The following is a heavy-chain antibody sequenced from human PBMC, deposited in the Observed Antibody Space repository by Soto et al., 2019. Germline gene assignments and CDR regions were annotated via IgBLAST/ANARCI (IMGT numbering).Heavy chain of an antibody. J-gene: IGHJ4*02. D-gene: IGHD6-19*01. V-gene: IGHV1-69*06. CDR2: IIPIFGKA. CDR3: ARESSGWQRNFDY. Sequence: SVKVSCKASGVTFSSYAISWVRQAPVQGLEWMGGIIPIFGKANYAQKFQGRVKITADKSTSTAYMELSSLRSEDTAVYYCARESSGWQRNFDYWGQGILVTVSS. CDR1: GVTFSSYA.